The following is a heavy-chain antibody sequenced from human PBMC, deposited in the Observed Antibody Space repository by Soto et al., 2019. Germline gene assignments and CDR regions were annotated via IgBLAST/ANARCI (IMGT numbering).Heavy chain of an antibody. CDR2: INPNTGGT. Sequence: QVKLVQSGAEVKKPGASVKVSCKASGYTFTDNYIHWVRQAPGHGLEWMGWINPNTGGTNYAQKFQGRVTMTRDTSSTTAYMELSRLRSDDTAVYYCARDFSSSADGFDYWGQGTLVTVSS. D-gene: IGHD6-6*01. V-gene: IGHV1-2*02. CDR1: GYTFTDNY. J-gene: IGHJ4*02. CDR3: ARDFSSSADGFDY.